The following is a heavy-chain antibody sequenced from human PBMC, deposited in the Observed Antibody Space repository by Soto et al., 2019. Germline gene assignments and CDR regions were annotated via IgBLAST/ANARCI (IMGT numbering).Heavy chain of an antibody. CDR2: IIPIRGTT. CDR1: GGTLSTYA. V-gene: IGHV1-69*01. J-gene: IGHJ4*02. D-gene: IGHD1-26*01. CDR3: ATTPRIAGGIPIDY. Sequence: QVQLVQSGAEVKKPGSSVKVSCKASGGTLSTYAFSWVRQAPGQGLEWMGGIIPIRGTTNYTQKFQGRVTITADESTSTGYMVLSTLRSDDTAVDYCATTPRIAGGIPIDYWGQGTLVTVSS.